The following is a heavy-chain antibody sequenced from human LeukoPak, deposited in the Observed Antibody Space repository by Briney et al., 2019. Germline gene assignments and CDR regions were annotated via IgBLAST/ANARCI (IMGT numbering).Heavy chain of an antibody. CDR2: IYYSGST. V-gene: IGHV4-39*01. Sequence: PSETLSLTCTVSGGSISSSSYYWGWIRQPPGKGLEWIGSIYYSGSTYYNPSLKSRVTISVDTSKNQFSLKLSSVTAAGTAVYYCARHSSIVATIGKWGQGTLVTVSS. D-gene: IGHD5-12*01. CDR1: GGSISSSSYY. CDR3: ARHSSIVATIGK. J-gene: IGHJ4*02.